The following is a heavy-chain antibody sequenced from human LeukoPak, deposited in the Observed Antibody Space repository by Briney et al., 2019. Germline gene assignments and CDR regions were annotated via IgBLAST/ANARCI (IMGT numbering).Heavy chain of an antibody. CDR3: ARGRYCSADICSGGDAFDI. Sequence: SETLSLTCTVSGGSINNYYWSWIRQPAGKGLEWIGRIYTRGSTNYNPSLKSRVTMSVDTSKNQFSLKLSSVTAADTAVYYCARGRYCSADICSGGDAFDIWGQGTMVTVSS. CDR2: IYTRGST. V-gene: IGHV4-4*07. D-gene: IGHD2-15*01. J-gene: IGHJ3*02. CDR1: GGSINNYY.